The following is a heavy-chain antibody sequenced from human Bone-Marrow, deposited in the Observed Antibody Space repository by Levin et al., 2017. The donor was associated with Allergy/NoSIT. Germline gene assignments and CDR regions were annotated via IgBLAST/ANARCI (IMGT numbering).Heavy chain of an antibody. V-gene: IGHV3-15*01. CDR3: TVQGTTGAADDAFDI. CDR1: GFTFNTAW. Sequence: SCAGSGFTFNTAWISWVRQAPGKGLEWVGRSKGKNDGGTTHYAAPVKGRFTISREDSKNMVFLQMSSLKTEDTALYYCTVQGTTGAADDAFDIWGQGTMVTVSS. CDR2: SKGKNDGGTT. D-gene: IGHD7-27*01. J-gene: IGHJ3*02.